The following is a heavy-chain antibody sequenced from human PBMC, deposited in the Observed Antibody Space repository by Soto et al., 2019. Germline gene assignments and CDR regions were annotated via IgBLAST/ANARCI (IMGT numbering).Heavy chain of an antibody. D-gene: IGHD3-16*01. CDR3: AGDWFGVDY. Sequence: QVQLVQSGAEVKKPGASVKVSCKASGYTFTSYGISWVRQAPGQGLEWMGWINPYNGNTNYAQKLQGRVTMTTDTPTSPAYMSLRTLRPDDTAVYYCAGDWFGVDYWGQGTLVTVSS. V-gene: IGHV1-18*01. CDR1: GYTFTSYG. J-gene: IGHJ4*02. CDR2: INPYNGNT.